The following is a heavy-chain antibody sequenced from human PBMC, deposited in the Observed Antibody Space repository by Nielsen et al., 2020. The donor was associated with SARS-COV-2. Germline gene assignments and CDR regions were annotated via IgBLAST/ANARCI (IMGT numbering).Heavy chain of an antibody. V-gene: IGHV5-51*01. CDR2: IYPGDSDT. J-gene: IGHJ6*03. Sequence: VRQMPGKGLEWMGIIYPGDSDTRYSPSFQGQVTISADKSISTAYLQWSSLKASDTAMYYCARHRSNGGDYHYYYYMDVWGKGTTVTVSS. D-gene: IGHD4-11*01. CDR3: ARHRSNGGDYHYYYYMDV.